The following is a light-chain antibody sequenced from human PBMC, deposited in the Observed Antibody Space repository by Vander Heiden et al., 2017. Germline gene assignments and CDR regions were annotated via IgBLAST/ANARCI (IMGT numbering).Light chain of an antibody. CDR1: QSVSSSF. CDR3: QQDSSSPHT. CDR2: GAS. V-gene: IGKV3-20*01. J-gene: IGKJ4*01. Sequence: EILLTQSPGTLSLSPGERATLSCRASQSVSSSFLAWYQQKPGQAPRLLMYGASSRATGFPDRFSGSGSGTDFTLTISRLEPEDFAVYYCQQDSSSPHTFGGGTKVEI.